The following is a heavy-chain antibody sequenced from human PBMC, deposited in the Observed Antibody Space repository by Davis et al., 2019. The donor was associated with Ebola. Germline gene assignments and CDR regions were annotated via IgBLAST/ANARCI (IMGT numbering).Heavy chain of an antibody. D-gene: IGHD3-16*02. V-gene: IGHV4-34*01. CDR3: ARSRDDFVWGSYRSATEDTYYFDY. J-gene: IGHJ4*02. CDR2: INHHGST. CDR1: GGSFSGYY. Sequence: MPSETLSLTCAVYGGSFSGYYWTWIRQPPGKGLEWIGEINHHGSTNYNPSLKSRVTMSKDTSKNQFSLKLNSVTAADTSMYYCARSRDDFVWGSYRSATEDTYYFDYWGQGSLVTVSS.